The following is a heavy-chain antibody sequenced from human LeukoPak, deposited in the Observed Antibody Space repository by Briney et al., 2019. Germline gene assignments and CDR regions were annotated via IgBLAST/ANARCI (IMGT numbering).Heavy chain of an antibody. CDR1: GFTFDDYG. J-gene: IGHJ4*02. CDR2: INWSGGST. V-gene: IGHV3-20*04. D-gene: IGHD3-22*01. CDR3: ARVSGYDSSGYYADY. Sequence: GGSLRLSCAASGFTFDDYGMSWVRQAPGKGLEWVSGINWSGGSTGYADSVKGRFTISRDNAKNSLYLQMNSLRAEDTAVYYCARVSGYDSSGYYADYWGQGTLVTVSS.